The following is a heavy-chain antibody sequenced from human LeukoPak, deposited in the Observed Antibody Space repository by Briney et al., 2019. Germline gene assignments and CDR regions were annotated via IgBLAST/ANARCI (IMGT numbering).Heavy chain of an antibody. CDR2: ISGSGGST. D-gene: IGHD5-18*01. V-gene: IGHV3-23*01. CDR3: AKDRRIQLTDY. J-gene: IGHJ4*02. Sequence: GGTLRLSCAASGFTFSSYAMSWVRQPPGKGLEWVSDISGSGGSTYYADSVKGRFTISRDNSKNTLYLQMNSPRAEDTAVYYCAKDRRIQLTDYWGQGTLVTVSS. CDR1: GFTFSSYA.